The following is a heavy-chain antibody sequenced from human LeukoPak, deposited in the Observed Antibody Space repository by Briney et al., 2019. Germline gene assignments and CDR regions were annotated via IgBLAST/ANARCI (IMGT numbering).Heavy chain of an antibody. CDR2: IECDDDK. V-gene: IGHV2-70*04. Sequence: SGPTLVKPTQTLTLTCTFSGCSLNTSGMGVRWIPQPPGSALDWRSRIECDDDKSYSTSLKTRLTSSKDTSKNQVVLTMTNMEPVDTATYYCARILLPRRDLRLGELLLTDDAFDIWGQGTMVTVS. J-gene: IGHJ3*02. CDR3: ARILLPRRDLRLGELLLTDDAFDI. CDR1: GCSLNTSGMG. D-gene: IGHD3-16*02.